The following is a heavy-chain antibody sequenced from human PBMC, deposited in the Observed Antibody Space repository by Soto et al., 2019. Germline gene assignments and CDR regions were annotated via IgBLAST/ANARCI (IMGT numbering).Heavy chain of an antibody. CDR3: ARDKPNDYGDYAVDRIHQPPYYYYGMDV. CDR1: GGSISSYY. CDR2: IYTSGST. V-gene: IGHV4-4*07. D-gene: IGHD4-17*01. J-gene: IGHJ6*02. Sequence: NPSETLSLTCTVSGGSISSYYWSWIRQPAGKGLEWIGRIYTSGSTNYNPSLKSRVTMSVDTSKNQFSLKLSSVTAADTAVYYCARDKPNDYGDYAVDRIHQPPYYYYGMDVWGQGTTVTVSS.